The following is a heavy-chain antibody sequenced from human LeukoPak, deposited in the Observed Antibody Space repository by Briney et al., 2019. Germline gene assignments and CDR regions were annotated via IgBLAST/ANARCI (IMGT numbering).Heavy chain of an antibody. V-gene: IGHV3-48*03. CDR2: ISSSGSTI. CDR1: GFTFSSYE. J-gene: IGHJ4*02. Sequence: GGSLRLSCAASGFTFSSYEMNWVRQAPGKGLEWVSYISSSGSTIYYADSVKGRFTISRDNAKNSLYLQMNSLRAEDTAVYYYARDQGDHFDYWGQGTLVTVSS. CDR3: ARDQGDHFDY. D-gene: IGHD2-21*02.